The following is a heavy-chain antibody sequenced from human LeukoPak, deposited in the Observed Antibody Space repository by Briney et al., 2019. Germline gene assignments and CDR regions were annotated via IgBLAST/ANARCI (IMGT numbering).Heavy chain of an antibody. CDR2: INHSGST. J-gene: IGHJ6*03. CDR3: ARAGRGYSYGSDYYYYYYMDV. Sequence: SETLSLTCAVYGGSFSGYCWSWIRQPPGKGLEWIGEINHSGSTNYNPSLKSRVTISVDTSKNQFSLKLSSVTAADTAVYYCARAGRGYSYGSDYYYYYYMDVWGKGTTVTVSS. D-gene: IGHD5-18*01. V-gene: IGHV4-34*01. CDR1: GGSFSGYC.